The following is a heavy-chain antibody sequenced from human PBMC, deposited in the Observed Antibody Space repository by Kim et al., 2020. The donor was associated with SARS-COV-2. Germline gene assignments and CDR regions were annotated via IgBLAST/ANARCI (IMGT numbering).Heavy chain of an antibody. D-gene: IGHD3-16*01. CDR2: IDNDGSGT. CDR1: GFSFSSYW. J-gene: IGHJ4*02. CDR3: ASLVVEKD. V-gene: IGHV3-74*01. Sequence: GGSLRLSCAASGFSFSSYWMHWVRQAPGKGLEWVSQIDNDGSGTSYVDSVKGRFTVSRDNAKNTLYLQMDSLRAEDTAVYYCASLVVEKDWGQGTLVTVSS.